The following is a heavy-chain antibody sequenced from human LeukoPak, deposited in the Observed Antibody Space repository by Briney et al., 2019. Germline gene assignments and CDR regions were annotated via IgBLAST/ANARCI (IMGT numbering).Heavy chain of an antibody. CDR1: GGFISSGGYY. V-gene: IGHV4-30-2*01. D-gene: IGHD2-15*01. CDR3: ARDGCSGGSCYSYFDY. Sequence: SETLSLTCTVSGGFISSGGYYWSWIRQPPGKGLEWIGYIYHSGSTYSNPSLTSRVTISVDRSTTQFSLKLSSVTAADTAVYYCARDGCSGGSCYSYFDYWGQGTLVTVSS. CDR2: IYHSGST. J-gene: IGHJ4*02.